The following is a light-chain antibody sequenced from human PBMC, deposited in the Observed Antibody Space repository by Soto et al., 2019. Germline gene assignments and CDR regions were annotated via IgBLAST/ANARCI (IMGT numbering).Light chain of an antibody. Sequence: EVVLTQSPVTLSLSXGERATLSCRASQSVSSKLAWYXQDTGQAPRLLIYGAYRRATGIADRFSGSGSGRAFTLTISRLEPEDFAMYYCQQYGRSWTFGQGTKVDIK. CDR2: GAY. CDR3: QQYGRSWT. CDR1: QSVSSK. V-gene: IGKV3-20*01. J-gene: IGKJ1*01.